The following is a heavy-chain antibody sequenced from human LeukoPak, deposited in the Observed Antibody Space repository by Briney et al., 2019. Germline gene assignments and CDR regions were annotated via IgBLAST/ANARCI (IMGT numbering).Heavy chain of an antibody. J-gene: IGHJ4*02. CDR1: GYTFTAYY. V-gene: IGHV1-2*02. Sequence: ASVKVSCKASGYTFTAYYMHWVRQAPGQGLEWMGWINPNSGGTNYAQKFQGRVTMTRDTSISTAYMELSRLRSDDTAVYYCALNYGSGSYASFDYWGQGTLVTVSS. D-gene: IGHD3-10*01. CDR2: INPNSGGT. CDR3: ALNYGSGSYASFDY.